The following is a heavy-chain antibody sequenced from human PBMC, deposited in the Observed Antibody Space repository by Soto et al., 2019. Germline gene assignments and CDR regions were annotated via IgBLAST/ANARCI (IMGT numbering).Heavy chain of an antibody. D-gene: IGHD3-10*01. Sequence: SVKVSCKASGGTSSSYAISWVRQAPGQGLEWMGGIIPIFGTANYAQKFRDRVTITADESTSTAYMELSSLRSEDTAVYYCARDYYGSGSSDYWGQGTLVTVSS. CDR2: IIPIFGTA. CDR3: ARDYYGSGSSDY. J-gene: IGHJ4*02. V-gene: IGHV1-69*13. CDR1: GGTSSSYA.